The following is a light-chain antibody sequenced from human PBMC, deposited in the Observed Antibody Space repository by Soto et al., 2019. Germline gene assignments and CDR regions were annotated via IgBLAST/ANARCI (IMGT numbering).Light chain of an antibody. Sequence: DIQMTQSPSSVSASVGDRVTITCRASQGINNWLAWYQQKPGKAPKLLIHTTSSLQSGVPSRFSGRGSGTDFTLTITTLQPEDVATYYCQQANNFPLTCGGGTKVEIK. CDR3: QQANNFPLT. CDR2: TTS. J-gene: IGKJ4*01. CDR1: QGINNW. V-gene: IGKV1D-12*01.